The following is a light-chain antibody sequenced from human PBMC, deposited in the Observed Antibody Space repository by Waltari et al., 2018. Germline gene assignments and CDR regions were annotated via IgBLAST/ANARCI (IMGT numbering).Light chain of an antibody. CDR1: QSILETSTNKKH. J-gene: IGKJ1*01. CDR2: WAS. CDR3: QQYYESPLS. Sequence: DIVMTQSPGSLPVSLGERATINCRSSQSILETSTNKKHLAWYQQKPGQPLKLLIYWASTRESGVPDRFSGGGSGTEFTLTISSVQAEDAAVYYCQQYYESPLSFGQGTKVEIE. V-gene: IGKV4-1*01.